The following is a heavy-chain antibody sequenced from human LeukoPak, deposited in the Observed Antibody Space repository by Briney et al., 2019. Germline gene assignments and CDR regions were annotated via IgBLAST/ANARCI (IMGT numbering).Heavy chain of an antibody. V-gene: IGHV3-53*01. CDR1: GFTVSSNY. Sequence: GGSLRLSCAASGFTVSSNYMSWVRQAPGKGLEWVSLIYSGGSTYYADSVKGRFTISRDNSKNTLYLQMNSLRAEDTAVYYCITEPPMDFFVVLPAWGQGTLVTVSS. J-gene: IGHJ5*02. D-gene: IGHD2-2*01. CDR3: ITEPPMDFFVVLPA. CDR2: IYSGGST.